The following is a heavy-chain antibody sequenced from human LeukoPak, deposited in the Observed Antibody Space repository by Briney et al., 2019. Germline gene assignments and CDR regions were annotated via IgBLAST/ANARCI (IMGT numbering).Heavy chain of an antibody. D-gene: IGHD2-2*01. CDR3: ARGTVPVAPIGYYYYYMDV. CDR1: GGSVSSYY. CDR2: IYISGST. J-gene: IGHJ6*03. V-gene: IGHV4-4*07. Sequence: SETLSLTCTVSGGSVSSYYWNWIRQPAGKGLEWIGRIYISGSTSYNPSLKSRVTMSVDTSKNQFSLKLSSVTAADTAVYYCARGTVPVAPIGYYYYYMDVWGKGTTVTVSS.